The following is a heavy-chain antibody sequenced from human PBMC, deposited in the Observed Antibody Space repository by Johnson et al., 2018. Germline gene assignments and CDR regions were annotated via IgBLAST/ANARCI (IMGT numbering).Heavy chain of an antibody. CDR1: GFTFSSYG. J-gene: IGHJ6*03. D-gene: IGHD1-1*01. CDR2: ISYDGSNK. Sequence: QVQLVQSGGGVVQXGRSXRLXCAASGFTFSSYGIHWVRQAPGKGLEWVAVISYDGSNKYDGDSVKGRFTIPRDNSKTTVYLQMNSLRVEDTAVYYCAREPWVESPTYFYYMDVWGEGTTVTVSS. CDR3: AREPWVESPTYFYYMDV. V-gene: IGHV3-30*03.